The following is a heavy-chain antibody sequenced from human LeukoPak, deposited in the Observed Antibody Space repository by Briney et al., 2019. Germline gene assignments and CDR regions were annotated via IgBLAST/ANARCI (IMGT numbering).Heavy chain of an antibody. CDR2: VYHGRRT. Sequence: ASQTLSLTCTVSGGSISSGGYCWSWIRQPPGKGLEWIGYVYHGRRTYYHLSLKRRVTISLDSPKNQFSLELSSVTPADTAVYYCARVRDCSRTSCYTPYNWFDPWGERTLVTVS. J-gene: IGHJ5*02. V-gene: IGHV4-30-2*01. CDR3: ARVRDCSRTSCYTPYNWFDP. CDR1: GGSISSGGYC. D-gene: IGHD2-2*02.